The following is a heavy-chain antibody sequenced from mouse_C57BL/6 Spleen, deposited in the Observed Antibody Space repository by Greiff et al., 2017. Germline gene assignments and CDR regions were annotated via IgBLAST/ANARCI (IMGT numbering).Heavy chain of an antibody. V-gene: IGHV1-39*01. D-gene: IGHD2-4*01. CDR2: INPNYGTT. CDR1: GYSFTDYN. Sequence: VHVKQSGPELVKPGASVKISCKASGYSFTDYNMNWVKQSNGKSLEWIGVINPNYGTTSYNQKFKGKATLTVDQSSSTAYMQLNSLTSEDSAVYYCARGGYDYDGPLYYAMDYWGQGTSVTVSS. J-gene: IGHJ4*01. CDR3: ARGGYDYDGPLYYAMDY.